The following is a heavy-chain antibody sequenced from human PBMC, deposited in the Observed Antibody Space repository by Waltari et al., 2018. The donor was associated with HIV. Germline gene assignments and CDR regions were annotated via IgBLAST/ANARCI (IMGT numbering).Heavy chain of an antibody. CDR3: AKDFQVGKIG. D-gene: IGHD1-26*01. CDR1: GFIFDSYA. J-gene: IGHJ4*02. Sequence: VHGGGSLRLSCAASGFIFDSYAMNWVRQAPGKGLEWVSGISASGGSTYYADSVKGRFTISRDNSKSILYLQMNSLRADDTAVYYCAKDFQVGKIGWGQGTLVTVSS. CDR2: ISASGGST. V-gene: IGHV3-23*01.